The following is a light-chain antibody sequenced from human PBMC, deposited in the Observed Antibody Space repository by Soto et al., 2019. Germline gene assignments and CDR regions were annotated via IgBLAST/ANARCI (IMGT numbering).Light chain of an antibody. CDR2: GNS. CDR3: KSYDRSLSGYV. J-gene: IGLJ1*01. Sequence: QSALTQPPSVSGAPGQRVTISCTGSSSNIGAGYDVHWYQQLPGTAPKLLIYGNSNRPSGVPDRFSGSKSGTSASLAITGIQAEDEAHYYCKSYDRSLSGYVFGTGTKVTV. V-gene: IGLV1-40*01. CDR1: SSNIGAGYD.